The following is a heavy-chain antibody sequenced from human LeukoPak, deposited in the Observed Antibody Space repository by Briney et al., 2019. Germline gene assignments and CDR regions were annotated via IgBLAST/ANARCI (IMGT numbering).Heavy chain of an antibody. CDR1: GGSFSGYY. CDR3: ARAFQDYYGSGSYFDY. J-gene: IGHJ4*02. Sequence: SETLSLTCAVYGGSFSGYYWSWIRQPPGKGLEWIGDINHSGSTNYNPSLKSRVTISVDTSKNQFSLKLSSVTAADTAVYYCARAFQDYYGSGSYFDYWGQGTLVTVSS. D-gene: IGHD3-10*01. CDR2: INHSGST. V-gene: IGHV4-34*01.